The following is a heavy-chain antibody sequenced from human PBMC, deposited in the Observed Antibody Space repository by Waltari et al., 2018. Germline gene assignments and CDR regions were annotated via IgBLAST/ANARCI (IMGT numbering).Heavy chain of an antibody. V-gene: IGHV3-23*01. CDR1: GFTFSSYA. CDR3: AKDTAPGWAAAGVFDY. CDR2: ISGSGGST. D-gene: IGHD6-13*01. Sequence: EVQLLESGGGLVQPGGSLRLSCAASGFTFSSYAMSWVRPAPGKGLEWVSAISGSGGSTYYADSVKGRFTISRDNSKNTLYLQMNSLRAEDTAVYYCAKDTAPGWAAAGVFDYWGQGTLVTVSS. J-gene: IGHJ4*02.